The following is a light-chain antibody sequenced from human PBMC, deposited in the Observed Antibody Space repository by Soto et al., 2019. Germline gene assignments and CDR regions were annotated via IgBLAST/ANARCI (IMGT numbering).Light chain of an antibody. CDR2: GAS. J-gene: IGKJ1*01. Sequence: EIVMTQSPATQSVSPGERATLSSRASQSVSSNLAWYQQKPGQAPRLLIYGASTRATGIPARFSGSGSGTEFTLTISSLQSEDFAVYYCQQYNNWPPWTFGQGTKVDI. V-gene: IGKV3-15*01. CDR3: QQYNNWPPWT. CDR1: QSVSSN.